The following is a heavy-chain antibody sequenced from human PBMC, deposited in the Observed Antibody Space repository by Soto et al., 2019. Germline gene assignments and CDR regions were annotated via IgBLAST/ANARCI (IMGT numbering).Heavy chain of an antibody. CDR2: IRPGGNT. J-gene: IGHJ5*01. V-gene: IGHV4-4*07. Sequence: SETLSLTGTVCGGSVIDYYWSWVRQPAGKGLEWIGRIRPGGNTNYSPSLMSRVTMSVDTSRNQFSLKLTSVTAADTAVYYCGRGHFCGSDCLFASWGKGALVSVSS. D-gene: IGHD2-21*02. CDR3: GRGHFCGSDCLFAS. CDR1: GGSVIDYY.